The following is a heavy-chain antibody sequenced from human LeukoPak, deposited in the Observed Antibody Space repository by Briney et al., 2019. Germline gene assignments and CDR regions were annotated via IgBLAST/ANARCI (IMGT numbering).Heavy chain of an antibody. J-gene: IGHJ5*02. D-gene: IGHD4-11*01. CDR2: IYHSGST. CDR1: GYSISSGCD. Sequence: SETLSLTCAVSGYSISSGCDWGWIRQPPGKGLEWIGSIYHSGSTYYNPSLKSRVTISVDTSKNQFSLKLSSVTAADTAVYYCARRGMTTNWFDPWGQGTLVTVSS. CDR3: ARRGMTTNWFDP. V-gene: IGHV4-38-2*01.